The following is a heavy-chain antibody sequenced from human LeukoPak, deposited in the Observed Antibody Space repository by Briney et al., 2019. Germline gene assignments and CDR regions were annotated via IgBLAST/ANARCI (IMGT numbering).Heavy chain of an antibody. V-gene: IGHV4-34*01. J-gene: IGHJ4*02. CDR1: GGSFSGYY. Sequence: PSDTLSLTCAVYGGSFSGYYWSWIRQPPGKALEWIGEINHSGSTNYNPSLKSRVTISVDTSKNQFSLKLSSVTAADTAVYYCADRRRYSYGLDYWGQGTLVTVSS. D-gene: IGHD5-18*01. CDR2: INHSGST. CDR3: ADRRRYSYGLDY.